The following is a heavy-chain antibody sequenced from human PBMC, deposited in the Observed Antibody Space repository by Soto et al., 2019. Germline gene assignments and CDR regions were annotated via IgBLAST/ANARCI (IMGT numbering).Heavy chain of an antibody. J-gene: IGHJ6*02. CDR3: AKELLEEVPAAIHYYYGMDV. CDR2: ISYDGSNK. D-gene: IGHD2-2*01. V-gene: IGHV3-30*18. CDR1: GFTFSSYG. Sequence: HPVGSLRLSCAASGFTFSSYGMHWVRQAPGKGLEWVAVISYDGSNKYYADSVKGRFTISRDNSKNTLYLQMNSLRAEDTAVYYCAKELLEEVPAAIHYYYGMDVWGQGTTVTVSS.